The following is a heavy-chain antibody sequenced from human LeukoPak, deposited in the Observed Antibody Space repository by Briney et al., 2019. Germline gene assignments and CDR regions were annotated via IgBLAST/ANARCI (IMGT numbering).Heavy chain of an antibody. CDR3: ARQSIAVAGTGYMDV. D-gene: IGHD6-19*01. J-gene: IGHJ6*03. V-gene: IGHV3-21*01. Sequence: PGGSLRLSCAASGFTFSSYSMNWVRQAPGKGLEWVSSISSSSSYIYYADSVKGRFTISRDNAKNSLYLQMNSLRAEDTAVYYCARQSIAVAGTGYMDVWGKGTTVTVSS. CDR1: GFTFSSYS. CDR2: ISSSSSYI.